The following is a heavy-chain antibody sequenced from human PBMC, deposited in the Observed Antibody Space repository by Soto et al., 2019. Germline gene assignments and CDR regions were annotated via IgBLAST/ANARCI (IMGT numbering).Heavy chain of an antibody. J-gene: IGHJ4*02. CDR3: ARDGYGSGSYYIDY. D-gene: IGHD3-10*01. CDR2: IWYDGRNK. CDR1: GFTFSSYG. V-gene: IGHV3-33*01. Sequence: QVQLVESGGGVVQPGRSLRLSCAASGFTFSSYGMHWVRQAPGKGLEWVAVIWYDGRNKYYADSVKGRFTISRDNSKNTLYLQMNSLRAEDTAVYYCARDGYGSGSYYIDYWGQGTLVTVSS.